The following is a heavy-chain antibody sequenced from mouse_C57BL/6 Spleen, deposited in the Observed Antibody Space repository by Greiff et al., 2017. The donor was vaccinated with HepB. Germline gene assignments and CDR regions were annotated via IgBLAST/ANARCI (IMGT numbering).Heavy chain of an antibody. CDR3: ARIYYGNYFDY. J-gene: IGHJ2*01. D-gene: IGHD2-1*01. Sequence: QVQLQQPGAELVRPGSSVKLSCKASGYTFTSYWMHWVKQRPIQGLEWIGNIDPSDSETHYNQKFKDKATLTVDKSSSTAYMQLSSLRSEDSAVYYCARIYYGNYFDYWGQGTTLTVSS. CDR2: IDPSDSET. CDR1: GYTFTSYW. V-gene: IGHV1-52*01.